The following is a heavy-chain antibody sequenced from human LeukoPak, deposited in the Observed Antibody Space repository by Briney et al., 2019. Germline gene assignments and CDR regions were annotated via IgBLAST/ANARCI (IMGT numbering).Heavy chain of an antibody. Sequence: GGSLRLSCGASGFTFSSHAMTWVRQAPGKGLEWVSAISISGDTTYYADAVKGRFTISRDNAKNSLYLQMDSLRVEDTAFYYCAKDNRRHYTRGPNPDALHWGQGALVTVSS. D-gene: IGHD2-2*02. J-gene: IGHJ4*02. V-gene: IGHV3-23*01. CDR3: AKDNRRHYTRGPNPDALH. CDR1: GFTFSSHA. CDR2: ISISGDTT.